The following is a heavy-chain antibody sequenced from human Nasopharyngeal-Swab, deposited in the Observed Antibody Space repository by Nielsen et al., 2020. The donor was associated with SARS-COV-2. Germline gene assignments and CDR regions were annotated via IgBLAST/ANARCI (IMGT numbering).Heavy chain of an antibody. J-gene: IGHJ4*02. CDR1: GFTFSTFW. Sequence: GGSLRLSCAVSGFTFSTFWMTWVRQAPGKGLEWVANIKEDGSQKYYLDSVKGRFTISRDNAKNSLYLQMNSLRAEDTAIYFCARAVAGATDSWGQGTLVTVSS. D-gene: IGHD1-26*01. CDR2: IKEDGSQK. V-gene: IGHV3-7*03. CDR3: ARAVAGATDS.